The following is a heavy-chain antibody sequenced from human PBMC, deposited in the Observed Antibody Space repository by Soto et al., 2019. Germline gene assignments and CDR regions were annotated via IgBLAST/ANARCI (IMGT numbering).Heavy chain of an antibody. V-gene: IGHV1-18*04. D-gene: IGHD3-16*01. CDR3: ARAFSYGSVWYFDL. J-gene: IGHJ2*01. Sequence: QLQLVQSGPEVKNPGASAKVSCKASGDSFANYGITWVRQAPGQALEWMGWITASNGNTHYTQNLQCRVTMTTDTSTNTAYLELGRLRADDTAVYYCARAFSYGSVWYFDLWGRGTLVTVSS. CDR1: GDSFANYG. CDR2: ITASNGNT.